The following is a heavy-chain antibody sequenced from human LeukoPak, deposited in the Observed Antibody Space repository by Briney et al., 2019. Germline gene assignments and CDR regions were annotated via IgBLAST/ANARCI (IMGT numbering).Heavy chain of an antibody. D-gene: IGHD3-9*01. CDR3: AGHSAYFDWLPIDY. V-gene: IGHV4-59*01. CDR2: IYYSGST. J-gene: IGHJ4*02. CDR1: GGSISSYY. Sequence: SETLSLTCTVSGGSISSYYWSWLRQPPGKGLEGIGYIYYSGSTNYNPSLKSRVTISVDTSKNQFSLKLSSVTAADTAVYYCAGHSAYFDWLPIDYWGQGTLVTVSS.